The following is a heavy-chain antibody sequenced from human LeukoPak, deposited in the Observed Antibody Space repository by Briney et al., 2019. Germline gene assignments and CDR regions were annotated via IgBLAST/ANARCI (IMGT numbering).Heavy chain of an antibody. Sequence: ASVKVSCKASGYTFTSYGISWVRQAPGQGLEWMGWISAYNGNTNYAQKLQGRVTMTTDTSTSTAYMELRGLRSDDTAVYYCARGLGYCSSTSCHGDYWGQGTLVTVSS. CDR1: GYTFTSYG. CDR2: ISAYNGNT. D-gene: IGHD2-2*01. V-gene: IGHV1-18*01. J-gene: IGHJ4*02. CDR3: ARGLGYCSSTSCHGDY.